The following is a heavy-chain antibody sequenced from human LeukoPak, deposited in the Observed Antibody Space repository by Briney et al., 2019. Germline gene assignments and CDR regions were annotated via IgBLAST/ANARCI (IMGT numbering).Heavy chain of an antibody. CDR1: NASFNAYY. CDR2: VNHSGST. D-gene: IGHD2-2*01. J-gene: IGHJ4*02. V-gene: IGHV4-34*01. Sequence: PSETLSLTCAMSNASFNAYYWSWIRQSPGKGLEWIGEVNHSGSTNYNPSLKGRVTISVDTSKSHFSLELTSVTAADTSVYYCAISGWSYQKRTDSWGQGTLVTVSS. CDR3: AISGWSYQKRTDS.